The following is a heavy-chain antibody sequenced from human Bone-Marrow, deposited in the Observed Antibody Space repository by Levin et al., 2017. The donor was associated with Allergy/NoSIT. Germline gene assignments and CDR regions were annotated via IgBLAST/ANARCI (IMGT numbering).Heavy chain of an antibody. J-gene: IGHJ4*02. D-gene: IGHD6-19*01. Sequence: GGSLRLSCAASGFTFSDYYMSWIRQAPGKGLEWVSYISSSSSYTNYADSVKGRFTISRDNAKNSLYLQMNSLRAEDTAVYYCASYSSGPPQFDYWGQGTLVTVSS. V-gene: IGHV3-11*03. CDR2: ISSSSSYT. CDR1: GFTFSDYY. CDR3: ASYSSGPPQFDY.